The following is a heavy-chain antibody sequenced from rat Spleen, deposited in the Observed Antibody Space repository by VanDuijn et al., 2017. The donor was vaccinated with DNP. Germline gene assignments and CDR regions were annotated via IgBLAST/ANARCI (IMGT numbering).Heavy chain of an antibody. J-gene: IGHJ2*01. CDR1: GFSLTSYT. Sequence: QVQLKESGPGLVQPSQTLSLTCTVSGFSLTSYTVSWVRQPPGRGLEWIAAISRGGNTYYNSALKSRLSISRDTSKSQVFLKMNSLQTEDTAMYFCANWEYWGQGVMVTVSS. CDR3: ANWEY. V-gene: IGHV2-6*01. D-gene: IGHD5-1*01. CDR2: ISRGGNT.